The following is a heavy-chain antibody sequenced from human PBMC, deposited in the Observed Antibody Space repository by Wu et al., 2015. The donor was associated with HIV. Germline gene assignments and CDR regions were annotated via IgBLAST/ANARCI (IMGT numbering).Heavy chain of an antibody. CDR2: IIPVFGTT. D-gene: IGHD6-13*01. Sequence: QIQLVQSGAEVKKPGSSVKLSCKASGGSFRSYAITWVRQAPGHGLEWMGGIIPVFGTTKYAQKFQGRVTITADDSTSTAYMELTSLRSDDTAVYYCASGILVRGSERWFDPWGQGTLVTVSS. CDR1: GGSFRSYA. J-gene: IGHJ5*02. CDR3: ASGILVRGSERWFDP. V-gene: IGHV1-69*01.